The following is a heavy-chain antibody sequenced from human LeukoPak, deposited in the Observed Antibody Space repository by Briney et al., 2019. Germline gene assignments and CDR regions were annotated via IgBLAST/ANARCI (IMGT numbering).Heavy chain of an antibody. V-gene: IGHV4-59*12. J-gene: IGHJ4*02. CDR1: DGSMSGYY. Sequence: SETLSLTCAVSDGSMSGYYWSWFRQPPGKGLEWIGYIYDSGSTRYNPSLKSRLTISVDTPKNQFSLKLSSVTAADTAVYYCARGGASSSFYFDYWGQGTLVTVSS. CDR3: ARGGASSSFYFDY. CDR2: IYDSGST. D-gene: IGHD6-6*01.